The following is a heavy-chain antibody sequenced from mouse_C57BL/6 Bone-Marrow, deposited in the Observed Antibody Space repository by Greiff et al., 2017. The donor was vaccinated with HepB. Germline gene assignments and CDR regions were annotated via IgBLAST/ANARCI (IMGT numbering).Heavy chain of an antibody. Sequence: QVQLQQPGAELVKPGASVKMSCKASGYTFTSYWITWVKQRPGQGLEWIGDIYPGSGSTNYNEKFKSKATLTVDTSSSTAYMQLSSLTSEDSAVYYCARWGSNYWYFDVWGTGTTVTVSS. CDR2: IYPGSGST. D-gene: IGHD1-1*01. J-gene: IGHJ1*03. CDR3: ARWGSNYWYFDV. V-gene: IGHV1-55*01. CDR1: GYTFTSYW.